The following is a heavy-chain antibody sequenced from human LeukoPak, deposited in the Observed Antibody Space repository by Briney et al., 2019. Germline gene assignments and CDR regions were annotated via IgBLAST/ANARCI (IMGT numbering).Heavy chain of an antibody. J-gene: IGHJ4*02. V-gene: IGHV3-72*01. CDR1: GFNFRTYA. CDR3: ARVVTTRSGWYHFDN. D-gene: IGHD6-13*01. CDR2: SATTKPNSCTT. Sequence: GGSLRLSCVASGFNFRTYAMDWVRQAPGTGLEWIGRSATTKPNSCTTQYAASVRGRFTISRDDSQNSLYLHLNSLKTEDTAVYYCARVVTTRSGWYHFDNWGLGTLVSVSS.